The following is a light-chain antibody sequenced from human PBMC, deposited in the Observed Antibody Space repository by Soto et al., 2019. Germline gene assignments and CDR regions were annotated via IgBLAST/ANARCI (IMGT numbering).Light chain of an antibody. CDR3: MQPLQSPWT. CDR2: LGS. V-gene: IGKV2-28*01. Sequence: IMMTQSPLSLPVTPGEPASISCRSSQSLLQSNGYKYLDSYMQKPGQSPQVLIYLGSNRASGVPGRFSGSGSGTDFTLKISRVEADDVGIYYCMQPLQSPWTSGQGTKLEIK. J-gene: IGKJ2*01. CDR1: QSLLQSNGYKY.